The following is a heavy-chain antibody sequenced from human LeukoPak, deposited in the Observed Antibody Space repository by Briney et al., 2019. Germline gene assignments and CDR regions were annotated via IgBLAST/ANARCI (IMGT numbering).Heavy chain of an antibody. CDR2: IHYSGST. D-gene: IGHD2-15*01. CDR1: GGSISSYY. V-gene: IGHV4-59*01. J-gene: IGHJ6*03. CDR3: ARTTEGYCRGRSCYSYYYYMDV. Sequence: PSETLSLTCTVSGGSISSYYWSWIRQPPGKGLEWIGYIHYSGSTNYNPSLKSRVTISVDTSKNQFSLKLSSVTAADTAVYYCARTTEGYCRGRSCYSYYYYMDVWGKGTTVTISS.